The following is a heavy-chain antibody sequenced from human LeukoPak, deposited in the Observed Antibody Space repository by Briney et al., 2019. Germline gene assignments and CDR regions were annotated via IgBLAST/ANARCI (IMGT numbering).Heavy chain of an antibody. J-gene: IGHJ4*02. Sequence: GGSLRLSCAVSGFTFSSYAMNWVRQAPGKGLEWVSGISGSGAGTYYADSVKGRFTISRDNSKNTLYLQMNSLRAEDTAVYYCAKMVREFYTISYYFDYRGQGTLVTVSS. CDR1: GFTFSSYA. V-gene: IGHV3-23*01. D-gene: IGHD2-8*01. CDR2: ISGSGAGT. CDR3: AKMVREFYTISYYFDY.